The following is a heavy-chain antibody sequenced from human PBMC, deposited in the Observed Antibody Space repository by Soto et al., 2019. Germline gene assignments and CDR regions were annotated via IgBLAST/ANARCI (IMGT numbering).Heavy chain of an antibody. CDR1: VVTFSNFA. V-gene: IGHV3-23*01. J-gene: IGHJ5*02. CDR3: AKGSWVHHGSEGGNWLDP. Sequence: GGSLRLSCAVSVVTFSNFAMNWVRQAPGKGLEWVSGISRSGTSTYYADSVKGRFTISRDNSKNTLYLQMNSLRAEDTAVYYCAKGSWVHHGSEGGNWLDPWGQGTLVTVSS. D-gene: IGHD3-10*01. CDR2: ISRSGTST.